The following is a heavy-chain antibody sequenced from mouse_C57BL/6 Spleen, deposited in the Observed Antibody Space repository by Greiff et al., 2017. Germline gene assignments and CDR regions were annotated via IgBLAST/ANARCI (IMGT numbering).Heavy chain of an antibody. CDR3: ARSGYGYDGTWFAY. Sequence: QVQLQQPGAELVKPGASVKMSCKASGYTFTSYWITWVKQRPGQGLEWIGDIYPGSGSTNYNEKFKSKATLTVDTSSSTAYMQLSSLTSEDSAVYYCARSGYGYDGTWFAYWGQGTLVTVSA. V-gene: IGHV1-55*01. CDR2: IYPGSGST. CDR1: GYTFTSYW. D-gene: IGHD2-2*01. J-gene: IGHJ3*01.